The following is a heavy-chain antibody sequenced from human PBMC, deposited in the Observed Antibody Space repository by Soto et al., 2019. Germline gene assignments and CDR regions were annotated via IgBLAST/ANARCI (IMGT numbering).Heavy chain of an antibody. Sequence: PSETLSLTCAVSGGSIRSGGYSCSWIRQPPGKGLEWIGYIYHSGSTYYNPSLKSRVTISVDRSKNQFSLKLSSVTAADTAVYYRARDRVVAGAWCFDPWGQGTLVTVSS. CDR3: ARDRVVAGAWCFDP. CDR1: GGSIRSGGYS. CDR2: IYHSGST. V-gene: IGHV4-30-2*01. J-gene: IGHJ5*02. D-gene: IGHD2-15*01.